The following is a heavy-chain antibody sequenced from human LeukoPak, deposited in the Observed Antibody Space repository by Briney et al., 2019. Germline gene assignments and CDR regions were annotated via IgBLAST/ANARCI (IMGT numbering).Heavy chain of an antibody. V-gene: IGHV4-39*01. J-gene: IGHJ1*01. Sequence: PSETLSLTCTVSGSPISSSSYYWGWLRQPPGTGLEWIGIIYYSGNTYYNPSLKSRDTISVHTSNNQFSLKPTSVTAAHTPVYFCATLSGYSGSYYSFEY. CDR1: GSPISSSSYY. CDR2: IYYSGNT. CDR3: ATLSGYSGSYYSFEY. D-gene: IGHD1-26*01.